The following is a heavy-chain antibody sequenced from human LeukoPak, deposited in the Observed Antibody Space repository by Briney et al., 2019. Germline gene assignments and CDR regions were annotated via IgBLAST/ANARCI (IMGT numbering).Heavy chain of an antibody. D-gene: IGHD5-12*01. J-gene: IGHJ6*03. V-gene: IGHV1-2*02. CDR1: GYTFTGYY. CDR2: INPNSGGT. Sequence: ASVKVSCKASGYTFTGYYMHWVRQAPGQGLEWMGWINPNSGGTNYAQKFQGRVTMTRDTSISTAYMELSRLRSDDTAVYYCARVLAGYSGYDRGKNYYYMDVWGKGTTVTVSS. CDR3: ARVLAGYSGYDRGKNYYYMDV.